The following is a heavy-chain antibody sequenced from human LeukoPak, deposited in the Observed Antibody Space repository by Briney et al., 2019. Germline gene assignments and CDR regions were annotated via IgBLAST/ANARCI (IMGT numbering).Heavy chain of an antibody. CDR2: INWSGRST. D-gene: IGHD2-15*01. CDR3: ARDTYCSGGSCLRDY. CDR1: GFTFDDYG. Sequence: GGSLRLSCAASGFTFDDYGMSWVRPAPGKGLEWVSGINWSGRSTGYAESVKGRFTISRDNAKNSLYLQMNSLRAEDKALYYCARDTYCSGGSCLRDYWGQGTLVTVSS. V-gene: IGHV3-20*04. J-gene: IGHJ4*02.